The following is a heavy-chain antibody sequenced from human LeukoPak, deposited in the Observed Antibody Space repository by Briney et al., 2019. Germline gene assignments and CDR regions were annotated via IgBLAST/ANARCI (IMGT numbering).Heavy chain of an antibody. Sequence: SETLSLTCAVYGGSFSGYYWSWIRQPPGKGLGWIGEINHSGSTNYNPSLKSRVTISVDTSKNQFSLKLSSVTAADTAVYYCARERWGYGSGSYYLAYFDYWGQGTLVTVSS. V-gene: IGHV4-34*01. CDR2: INHSGST. J-gene: IGHJ4*02. D-gene: IGHD3-10*01. CDR3: ARERWGYGSGSYYLAYFDY. CDR1: GGSFSGYY.